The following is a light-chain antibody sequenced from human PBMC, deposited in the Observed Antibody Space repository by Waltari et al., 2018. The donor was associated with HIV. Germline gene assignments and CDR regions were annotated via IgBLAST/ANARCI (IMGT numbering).Light chain of an antibody. J-gene: IGKJ5*01. CDR2: AAF. V-gene: IGKV1-39*01. CDR3: QHYNSYSIT. CDR1: QTISTY. Sequence: DIQMTQSPSSLSASVGDRVTITCRASQTISTYLNWYQQKPGKAPNLLIYAAFNLQSGVPSRFSGSGSGTDFTLTISSLQPEDFASYYCQHYNSYSITFGQGTRLEIK.